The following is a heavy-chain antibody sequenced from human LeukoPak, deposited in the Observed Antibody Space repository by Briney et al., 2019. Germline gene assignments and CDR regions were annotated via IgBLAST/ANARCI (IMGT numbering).Heavy chain of an antibody. D-gene: IGHD1-14*01. V-gene: IGHV3-30*02. CDR2: IRYDGSNK. J-gene: IGHJ5*02. Sequence: GGSLRLSCAASGFTFSSYGMHWVRQAPGKGLEWVAFIRYDGSNKFYADSVKGRFTISRDNSKNTLYLQMNSLRAEDTAVYYCARDRRGWFDPWGQGTLVTVSS. CDR3: ARDRRGWFDP. CDR1: GFTFSSYG.